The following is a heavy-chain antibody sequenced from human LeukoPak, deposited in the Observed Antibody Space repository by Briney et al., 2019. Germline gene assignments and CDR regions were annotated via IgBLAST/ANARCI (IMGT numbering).Heavy chain of an antibody. CDR2: IYPGDSGTKYPGDTDT. J-gene: IGHJ4*02. D-gene: IGHD5-24*01. CDR1: GYSFSTYW. CDR3: ARHAASEMATIAFDY. Sequence: GESLKISCKGSGYSFSTYWIGWVRQKPGKGLEWMGIIYPGDSGTKYPGDTDTRYSPSFQGQVTISADKSISTAYLQWSSLKASDTAMYYCARHAASEMATIAFDYWGQGTLVTVSS. V-gene: IGHV5-51*01.